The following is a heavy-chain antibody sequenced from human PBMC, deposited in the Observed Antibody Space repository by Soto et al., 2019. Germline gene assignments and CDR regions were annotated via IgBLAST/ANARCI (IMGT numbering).Heavy chain of an antibody. V-gene: IGHV1-69*01. CDR3: ARGGVDVVATSAFDY. J-gene: IGHJ4*02. D-gene: IGHD5-12*01. CDR2: IIPIIGTA. Sequence: QVQLVQSGAEVKKPGSSVKVSCKASGGTFNNYAISWVRQAPGQGLEWMGGIIPIIGTAAYAHKFQCRLAISADESTGTTFMELSSLRSEDTALYYCARGGVDVVATSAFDYWGQGTLVTVSS. CDR1: GGTFNNYA.